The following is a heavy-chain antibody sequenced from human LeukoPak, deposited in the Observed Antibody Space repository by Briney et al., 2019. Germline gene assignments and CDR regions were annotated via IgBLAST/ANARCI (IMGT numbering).Heavy chain of an antibody. J-gene: IGHJ4*02. Sequence: GGSLRLSCAASGFTFSSYWMHWVRQAPGKGLVWVSRINTDGSSTSYADSVKGRSTISRDNAKNTLYLQMNSLRAEDTAVYYCARGGPLPGIAAAGRGHLIDYWGQGTLVTVSS. CDR1: GFTFSSYW. CDR3: ARGGPLPGIAAAGRGHLIDY. V-gene: IGHV3-74*01. D-gene: IGHD6-13*01. CDR2: INTDGSST.